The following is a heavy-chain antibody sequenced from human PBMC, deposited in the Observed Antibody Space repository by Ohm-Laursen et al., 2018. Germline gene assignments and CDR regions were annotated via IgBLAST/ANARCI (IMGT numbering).Heavy chain of an antibody. J-gene: IGHJ3*02. CDR2: IYYSGST. D-gene: IGHD1-26*01. V-gene: IGHV4-61*01. CDR3: ANYPTPDAFDI. Sequence: SETLSLTCTVSGGSVSSGRYYWNWIRQPPGKGLEWIGYIYYSGSTNYNPSLVSRVTISVDTSKNQFSLKLTSVTAADTAVYYCANYPTPDAFDIWGQGTMVTVSS. CDR1: GGSVSSGRYY.